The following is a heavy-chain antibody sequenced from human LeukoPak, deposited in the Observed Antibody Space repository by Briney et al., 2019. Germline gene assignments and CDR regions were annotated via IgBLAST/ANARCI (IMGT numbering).Heavy chain of an antibody. V-gene: IGHV3-15*01. CDR1: GFTFSNTW. Sequence: GGSLRLSCAASGFTFSNTWMSWVRQAPGKGLEWVGRIKSKTDGGTTDYAAPVKGRFTMSRDDSKNTLYMQMNSLKIEDTAVYYCTTVDYGGYATMVQNDPFDNWGQGTLVTVSS. J-gene: IGHJ4*02. CDR3: TTVDYGGYATMVQNDPFDN. D-gene: IGHD3-10*01. CDR2: IKSKTDGGTT.